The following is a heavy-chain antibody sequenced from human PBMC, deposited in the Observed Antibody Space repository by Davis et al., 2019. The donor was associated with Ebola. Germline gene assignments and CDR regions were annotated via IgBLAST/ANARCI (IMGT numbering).Heavy chain of an antibody. CDR1: GFTFSSYG. D-gene: IGHD1-26*01. V-gene: IGHV3-30*18. CDR3: AKDDYHSGSPFDY. Sequence: GGSLRPSCAPSGFTFSSYGMHWVRQAPGKGLEWVAVISYDGSNKYYADSVKGRFTISRDNSKTTLYLQMNSLRAEDTAVYYCAKDDYHSGSPFDYWGQGTLVTVSS. CDR2: ISYDGSNK. J-gene: IGHJ4*02.